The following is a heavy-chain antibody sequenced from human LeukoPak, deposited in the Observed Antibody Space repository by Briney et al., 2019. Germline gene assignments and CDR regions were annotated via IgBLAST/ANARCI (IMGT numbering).Heavy chain of an antibody. CDR2: IIPIFGTA. CDR3: ARDRGRGKDAFDI. D-gene: IGHD3-10*01. Sequence: SVKVSCKASGGTFSSYAISWVRQAPGQGLEWMGGIIPIFGTANYAQKFQGRVTITADKSTSTAYMELRSLRSDDTAVYYCARDRGRGKDAFDIWGQGTMVTVSS. CDR1: GGTFSSYA. J-gene: IGHJ3*02. V-gene: IGHV1-69*06.